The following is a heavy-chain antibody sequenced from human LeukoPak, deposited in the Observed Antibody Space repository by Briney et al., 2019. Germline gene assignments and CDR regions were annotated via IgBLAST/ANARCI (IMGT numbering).Heavy chain of an antibody. Sequence: ASVKVSCKASGYTFTDYYIHWVRQAPGQGLEWMGWINPNSGGTNYAQKFQGRATMTRDTSINTAYMELSNLRSDDTAVYYCARAISPYSSSGYWGQGTLVTVSS. V-gene: IGHV1-2*02. D-gene: IGHD6-6*01. CDR3: ARAISPYSSSGY. CDR1: GYTFTDYY. J-gene: IGHJ4*02. CDR2: INPNSGGT.